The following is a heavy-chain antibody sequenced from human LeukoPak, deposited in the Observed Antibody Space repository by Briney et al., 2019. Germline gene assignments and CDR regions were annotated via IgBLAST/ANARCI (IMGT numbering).Heavy chain of an antibody. Sequence: SETMSLTCTISGGFISSSSYYWGWIRQPPGKGLEWIGDIYYSGSTYYNPALKSRVSMSIDTSKNQFSLELRSVAAADTALYYCARRRYYDSTGYLEWGQGTLVTVTS. J-gene: IGHJ1*01. CDR2: IYYSGST. V-gene: IGHV4-39*01. D-gene: IGHD3-22*01. CDR3: ARRRYYDSTGYLE. CDR1: GGFISSSSYY.